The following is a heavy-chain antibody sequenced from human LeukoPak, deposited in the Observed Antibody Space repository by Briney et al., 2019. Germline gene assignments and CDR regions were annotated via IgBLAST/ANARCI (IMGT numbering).Heavy chain of an antibody. CDR3: AKDLEDSRGGWGQSDYSSGWYYFDY. D-gene: IGHD6-19*01. V-gene: IGHV3-7*01. Sequence: GGSLRLSCAASGFTFSSYWMTWVRQAPGKGLEWVANINKDGSVQNYVDSVKGRFTISRDNAKNSVYLQMNSLRAEDTAVYYCAKDLEDSRGGWGQSDYSSGWYYFDYWGQGTLVTVSS. CDR2: INKDGSVQ. J-gene: IGHJ4*02. CDR1: GFTFSSYW.